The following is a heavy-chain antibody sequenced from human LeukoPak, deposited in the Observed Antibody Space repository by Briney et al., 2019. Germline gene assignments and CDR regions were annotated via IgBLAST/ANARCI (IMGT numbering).Heavy chain of an antibody. J-gene: IGHJ4*02. CDR2: ISSGSSAI. CDR3: ARDRGMYSSFDY. CDR1: GFTFSSYG. D-gene: IGHD6-19*01. V-gene: IGHV3-48*01. Sequence: PAGSLRLSCAASGFTFSSYGMNWVRQAPGKGLEWVSYISSGSSAIYYADSVKGRFTISRDTGKNSLYLQMNSLRAKDTAVYYCARDRGMYSSFDYWGQGTRVTVSS.